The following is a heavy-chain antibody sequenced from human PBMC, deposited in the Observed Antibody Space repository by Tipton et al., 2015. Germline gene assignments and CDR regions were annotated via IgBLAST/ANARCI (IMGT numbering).Heavy chain of an antibody. J-gene: IGHJ4*02. CDR2: MHHSGDA. CDR3: GRGDDSTAMATGFDY. D-gene: IGHD5-18*01. CDR1: GGSIDSYY. Sequence: TLSLTCSVSGGSIDSYYWSWIRQPPGKGLEWIGSMHHSGDAYYNPPLTSRVSISVDASKNQFSLKLTSVTAADTAFYFCGRGDDSTAMATGFDYWGQGALVTVSS. V-gene: IGHV4-59*04.